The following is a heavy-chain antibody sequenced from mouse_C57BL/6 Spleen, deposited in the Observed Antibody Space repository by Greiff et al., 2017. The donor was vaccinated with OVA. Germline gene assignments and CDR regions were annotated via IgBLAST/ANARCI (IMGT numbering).Heavy chain of an antibody. CDR3: ARDAMDY. CDR1: GYTFTSYT. J-gene: IGHJ4*01. V-gene: IGHV1-4*01. CDR2: INPSSGYT. Sequence: QLQQSGAELARPGASVQMSCQASGYTFTSYTIHWVKQRPVQGLEWIGYINPSSGYTKYNQKFKDKATLTADKSSSTAYMQLSSLTAEDSAVYYCARDAMDYWGQGTSVTVSS.